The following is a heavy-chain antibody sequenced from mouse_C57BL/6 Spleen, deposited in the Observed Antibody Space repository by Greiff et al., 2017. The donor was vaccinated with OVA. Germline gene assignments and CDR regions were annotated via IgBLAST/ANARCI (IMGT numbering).Heavy chain of an antibody. Sequence: QVQLQQPGAELVKPGASVKMSCKASGYTFTSYWITWVKQRPGQGLEWIGDIYPGSGSTNYNEKFKSKATLTVDTSSSTAYMQLSSLTSEDSAVYYCANPHYYGSSYSWYFDVWGTGTTVTVSS. J-gene: IGHJ1*03. D-gene: IGHD1-1*01. CDR2: IYPGSGST. CDR1: GYTFTSYW. V-gene: IGHV1-55*01. CDR3: ANPHYYGSSYSWYFDV.